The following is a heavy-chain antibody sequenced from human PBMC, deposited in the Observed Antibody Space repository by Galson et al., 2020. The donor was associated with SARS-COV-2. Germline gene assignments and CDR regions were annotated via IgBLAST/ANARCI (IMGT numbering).Heavy chain of an antibody. D-gene: IGHD1-26*01. CDR1: GFTFGSHA. V-gene: IGHV3-48*02. CDR3: VREYRLSDYYGMDV. Sequence: GESLKISCAASGFTFGSHAINWVRQAPGQGLEWLSYISRSGSSINYADSVKGRFTISRDNANNFVYLQMNSLRDEDTAIYYCVREYRLSDYYGMDVWGQGTTVTVSS. CDR2: ISRSGSSI. J-gene: IGHJ6*02.